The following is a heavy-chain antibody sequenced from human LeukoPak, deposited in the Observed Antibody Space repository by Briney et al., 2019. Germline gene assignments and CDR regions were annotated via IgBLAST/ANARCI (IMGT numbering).Heavy chain of an antibody. CDR1: GFTLSTYW. V-gene: IGHV3-7*01. D-gene: IGHD1-14*01. CDR2: IKEDGSEK. J-gene: IGHJ4*02. CDR3: ARVSLGYRGTYFFDY. Sequence: GGSLRLSCAAPGFTLSTYWMTWVRQAPGRGLEWVGNIKEDGSEKNYVDSVKGRFTISRDNAKNSLYLQMSSLRVEDTAVYYCARVSLGYRGTYFFDYWGQGTLVTVSS.